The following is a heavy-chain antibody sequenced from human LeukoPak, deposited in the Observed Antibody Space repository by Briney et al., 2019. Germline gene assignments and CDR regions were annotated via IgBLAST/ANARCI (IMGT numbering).Heavy chain of an antibody. CDR3: ARLTSSWYQDWYFYL. CDR1: SGSLSSYY. Sequence: SETLSLTCTLSSGSLSSYYRSWIRQPAGKGLEWIGRIYTSGSPNDNPSLKGRVTMSVDTSKNQSSLKLSSVTAADTAVYYCARLTSSWYQDWYFYLWGRGTLVTVSS. CDR2: IYTSGSP. D-gene: IGHD6-13*01. J-gene: IGHJ2*01. V-gene: IGHV4-4*07.